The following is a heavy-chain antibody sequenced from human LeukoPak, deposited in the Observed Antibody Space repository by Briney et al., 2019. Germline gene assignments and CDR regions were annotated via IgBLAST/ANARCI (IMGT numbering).Heavy chain of an antibody. Sequence: QPGGSLRLSCSASGFTLSNYWMHWVRQAPGKGLVWVARLHSNGAFTTYADSVKGRFTISRDTAKNTPYLQMNSLRVEDTAVYYCARFVVVTAGDYWGQGTLVTVSS. V-gene: IGHV3-74*01. D-gene: IGHD2-21*02. CDR3: ARFVVVTAGDY. CDR2: LHSNGAFT. J-gene: IGHJ4*01. CDR1: GFTLSNYW.